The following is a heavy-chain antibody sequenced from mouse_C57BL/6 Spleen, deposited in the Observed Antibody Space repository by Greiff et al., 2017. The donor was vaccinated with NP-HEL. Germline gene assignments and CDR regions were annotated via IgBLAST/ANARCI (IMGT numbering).Heavy chain of an antibody. D-gene: IGHD1-1*02. CDR2: IYPYNGVS. V-gene: IGHV1-31*01. CDR1: GYSFTGYY. J-gene: IGHJ4*01. CDR3: ARGGYGHDAMDC. Sequence: EVKLQESGPELVKPGASVKISCKASGYSFTGYYMHWVKQSHGNILDWIGYIYPYNGVSSYNQKFQGKATLTADKSSSTAYMALRSLTSEDSAVYYCARGGYGHDAMDCWGQGASVTVSS.